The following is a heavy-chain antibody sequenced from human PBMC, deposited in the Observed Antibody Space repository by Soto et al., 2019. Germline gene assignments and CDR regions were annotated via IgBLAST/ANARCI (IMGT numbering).Heavy chain of an antibody. CDR3: ARDRRYCSSTSCYGDVFDP. D-gene: IGHD2-2*01. V-gene: IGHV3-74*01. J-gene: IGHJ5*02. CDR2: INSDGSST. CDR1: GFTFSSYW. Sequence: EVQLVESGGGLVQPGGSLRLSRAASGFTFSSYWMHWVRQASGKGLVWVSRINSDGSSTSYADSVKGRFTISRDNAKNTLYLQMNSLRAEDTAVYYCARDRRYCSSTSCYGDVFDPWGQGTLVTVSS.